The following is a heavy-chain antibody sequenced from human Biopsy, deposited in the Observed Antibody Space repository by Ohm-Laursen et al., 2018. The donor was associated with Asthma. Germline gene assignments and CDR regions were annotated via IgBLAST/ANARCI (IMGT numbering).Heavy chain of an antibody. J-gene: IGHJ5*02. Sequence: SQTLSLTCPVYGGSFRGYYWTWIRQPPGKGLEWIGYIYYSGSTYYNPSLKSRVSILIDTSKDQFSLRLSSVTAADTAVYYCARTTYGDDGFDPWGQGTLVTVSS. CDR2: IYYSGST. D-gene: IGHD4-17*01. CDR3: ARTTYGDDGFDP. V-gene: IGHV4-34*09. CDR1: GGSFRGYY.